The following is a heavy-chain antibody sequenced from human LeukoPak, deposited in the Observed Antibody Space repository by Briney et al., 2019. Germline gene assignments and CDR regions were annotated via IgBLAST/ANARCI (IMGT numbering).Heavy chain of an antibody. J-gene: IGHJ4*02. CDR2: ISSSSSTI. Sequence: GGSLRLSCAASGFTFSNAWMSWVRQAPGKGLEWVSYISSSSSTIYYADSVKGRFTISRDNAKNSLYLQMNSLRAEDTAVYYCARGVAAYCGGDCYSGGYWGQGTLVTVSS. V-gene: IGHV3-48*04. D-gene: IGHD2-21*02. CDR3: ARGVAAYCGGDCYSGGY. CDR1: GFTFSNAW.